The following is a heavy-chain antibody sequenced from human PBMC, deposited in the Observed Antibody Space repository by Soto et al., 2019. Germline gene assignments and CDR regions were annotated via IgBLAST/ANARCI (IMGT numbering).Heavy chain of an antibody. CDR3: ARDPAGDCCYCLDS. D-gene: IGHD2-21*02. CDR2: IWYDGSNK. J-gene: IGHJ4*02. Sequence: QVQLVESGGGVVQPGRSLRLSCAASGVNFGSYGMHWVRQSPGKGLEWVAFIWYDGSNKYYADSVKGRFTISRDNSKNSLYLQMNTLGVEDTAVYYCARDPAGDCCYCLDSWGQGALVTVSS. V-gene: IGHV3-33*01. CDR1: GVNFGSYG.